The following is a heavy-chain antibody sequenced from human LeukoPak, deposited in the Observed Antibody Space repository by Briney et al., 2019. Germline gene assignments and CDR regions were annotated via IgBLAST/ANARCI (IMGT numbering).Heavy chain of an antibody. Sequence: ASVKVSCKESGYTFTGYYMHWVRQAPGQGLEWMGRINPNSGGTNYAQKFQGRVTMTRDTSISAAYMELNGLRSDDTAVYSCAREARITGTNWVRLDYFDYWGQGTLVTVSS. V-gene: IGHV1-2*06. CDR2: INPNSGGT. D-gene: IGHD1-7*01. CDR3: AREARITGTNWVRLDYFDY. CDR1: GYTFTGYY. J-gene: IGHJ4*02.